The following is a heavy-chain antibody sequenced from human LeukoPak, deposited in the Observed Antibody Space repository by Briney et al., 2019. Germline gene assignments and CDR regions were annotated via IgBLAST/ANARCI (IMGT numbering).Heavy chain of an antibody. Sequence: PSETLSLTCTVSGGSISSGGYYWSWIRQPPGKGLEWIGYIYYSGGTYYNPSLKSRVTISADTSKNQFSLRLTSVTAADTAVYYCANFYDTSGFGYWGQGTLVTVSS. CDR1: GGSISSGGYY. J-gene: IGHJ4*02. CDR3: ANFYDTSGFGY. CDR2: IYYSGGT. V-gene: IGHV4-30-4*01. D-gene: IGHD3-22*01.